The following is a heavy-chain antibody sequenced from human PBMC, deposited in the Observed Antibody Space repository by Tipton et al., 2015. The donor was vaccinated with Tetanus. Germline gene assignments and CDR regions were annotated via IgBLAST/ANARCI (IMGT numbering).Heavy chain of an antibody. V-gene: IGHV4-61*01. CDR1: GDAISTNSYY. J-gene: IGHJ4*02. CDR2: IYYSGST. Sequence: TLSFTCIVSGDAISTNSYYWSWIRQPPGKGLEWIGYIYYSGSTNYNPSLKSRVTISVDTSKNQFSLKLSSVTAADTAVYYCARGTGDYWGQGTLVTVSS. D-gene: IGHD1-14*01. CDR3: ARGTGDY.